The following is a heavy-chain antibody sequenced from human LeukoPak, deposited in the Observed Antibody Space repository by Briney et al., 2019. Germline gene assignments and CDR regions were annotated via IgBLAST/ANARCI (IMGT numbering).Heavy chain of an antibody. CDR2: IKQDGSEK. CDR1: GFTFSSYW. V-gene: IGHV3-7*01. D-gene: IGHD6-19*01. Sequence: GGSLRLSCAASGFTFSSYWMSWVRQAPGKGLEWVANIKQDGSEKYYVDSVKGRFTISRDNAKNSLYLQMNSLRAEDTAVYFCAKGSKAVLFTRDHYMDVWGKGTTVTISS. CDR3: AKGSKAVLFTRDHYMDV. J-gene: IGHJ6*03.